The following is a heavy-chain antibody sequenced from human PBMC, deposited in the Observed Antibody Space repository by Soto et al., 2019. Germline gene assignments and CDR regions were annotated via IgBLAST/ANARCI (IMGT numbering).Heavy chain of an antibody. CDR1: GFTFDDYA. J-gene: IGHJ6*03. CDR2: ISWNSGSI. D-gene: IGHD5-18*01. CDR3: AKSYGPPSEFYYYYYMDV. Sequence: GGSLRLSCAASGFTFDDYAMHWVRQAPGKGLEWVSGISWNSGSIGYADSVKGRFTISRDNAKNSLYLQMNSLRAEDTALYYYAKSYGPPSEFYYYYYMDVWGKGTTVTVSS. V-gene: IGHV3-9*01.